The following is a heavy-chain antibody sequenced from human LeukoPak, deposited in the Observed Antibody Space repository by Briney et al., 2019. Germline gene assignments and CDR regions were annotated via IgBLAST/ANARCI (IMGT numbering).Heavy chain of an antibody. CDR2: ISGSGAVT. V-gene: IGHV3-23*01. CDR3: ATARVRSGFYFDY. Sequence: GGSLRLSCTASGFTFTTYVMSWVRQAPGKGLEWVSGISGSGAVTYYADSVKGRSTISKDSSKETLYLQMSSLRAEDTAVYYCATARVRSGFYFDYWGQGTLVTASS. D-gene: IGHD2-21*01. CDR1: GFTFTTYV. J-gene: IGHJ4*02.